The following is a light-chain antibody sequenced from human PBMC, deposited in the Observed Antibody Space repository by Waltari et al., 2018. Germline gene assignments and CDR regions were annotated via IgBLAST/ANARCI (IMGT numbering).Light chain of an antibody. CDR2: GAS. Sequence: DTVMTPSPPTLSVSPGDRATLPGRARQSVSSDLAWYQQKPGQAPRLLIYGASTRATGIPGRFSGSGSGTEFTLTISSLQSEDFAVYYCQQYNNWPLTFGGGTKVEI. V-gene: IGKV3-15*01. CDR3: QQYNNWPLT. J-gene: IGKJ4*01. CDR1: QSVSSD.